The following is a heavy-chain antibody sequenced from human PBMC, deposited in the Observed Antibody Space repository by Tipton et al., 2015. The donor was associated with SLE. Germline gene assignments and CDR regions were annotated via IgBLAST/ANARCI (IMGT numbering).Heavy chain of an antibody. CDR1: GGSISSGSYY. CDR3: ARGDYYDSSGFYAFDI. D-gene: IGHD3-22*01. J-gene: IGHJ3*02. Sequence: TLSLTCSVSGGSISSGSYYWSWIRQPAGGGLEWIGRIYTRGSTNYNPSLKSRVTISVDTSKNQFSLKLSSVTAADTAVYYCARGDYYDSSGFYAFDIWGQGTMVTVSS. V-gene: IGHV4-61*02. CDR2: IYTRGST.